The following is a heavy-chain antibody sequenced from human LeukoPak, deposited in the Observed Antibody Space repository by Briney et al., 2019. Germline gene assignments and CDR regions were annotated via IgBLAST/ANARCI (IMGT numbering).Heavy chain of an antibody. CDR1: GGSISSGGYY. Sequence: SETLSLTCTVSGGSISSGGYYWSWIRQHPGKGLEWIGYIYYSGSTYHNPSLKSRVTISVDTSKNQFSLKLSSVTAADTAVYYCARRYGARPGYYFDYWGQGTLVTVSS. CDR2: IYYSGST. D-gene: IGHD5-18*01. J-gene: IGHJ4*02. CDR3: ARRYGARPGYYFDY. V-gene: IGHV4-31*03.